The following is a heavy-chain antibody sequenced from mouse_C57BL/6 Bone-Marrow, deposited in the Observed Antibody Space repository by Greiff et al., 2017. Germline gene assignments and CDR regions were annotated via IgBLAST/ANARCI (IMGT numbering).Heavy chain of an antibody. CDR3: AGYGVAWFAY. D-gene: IGHD1-1*02. CDR2: INPSSGYT. CDR1: GYTFTSSW. Sequence: QVQLQQSGAELAKPGASVKLSCKASGYTFTSSWMHWVKQRPGQGLEWIGYINPSSGYTKYNQTFKDKATLPADKTSSTAYMQLSSLTYEDSAVYDCAGYGVAWFAYWGQGTLITVSA. V-gene: IGHV1-7*01. J-gene: IGHJ3*01.